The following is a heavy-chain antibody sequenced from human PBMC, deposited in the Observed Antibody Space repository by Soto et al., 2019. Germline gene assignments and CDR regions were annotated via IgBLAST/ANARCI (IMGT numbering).Heavy chain of an antibody. Sequence: EVHLLESGGDLVQPGGSLRLSCTASGLTFSTYAMSWVRQAPGKGLEWVSAIGGSGTGGRTYYSDSVKGRSTFSRDNSTNTVYVQMNSLRAADTAVYDCAKSPGGLDGYNSDYYGMDVWGQGTTVTVSS. CDR1: GLTFSTYA. CDR3: AKSPGGLDGYNSDYYGMDV. J-gene: IGHJ6*02. V-gene: IGHV3-23*01. D-gene: IGHD5-12*01. CDR2: IGGSGTGGRT.